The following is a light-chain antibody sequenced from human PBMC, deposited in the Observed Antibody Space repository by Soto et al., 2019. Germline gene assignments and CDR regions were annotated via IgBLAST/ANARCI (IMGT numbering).Light chain of an antibody. V-gene: IGKV1-17*01. CDR2: AAS. CDR1: QGISNL. J-gene: IGKJ2*01. Sequence: DIQMTQSPSSLSASVGDRVTITCRASQGISNLLGWFQHKPGKAPKHLIYAASSLQGGVPSRFSGSGSGTEFTLTNTGLQPEDFADYYGLPDNTYPYTFGQGTKLEIK. CDR3: LPDNTYPYT.